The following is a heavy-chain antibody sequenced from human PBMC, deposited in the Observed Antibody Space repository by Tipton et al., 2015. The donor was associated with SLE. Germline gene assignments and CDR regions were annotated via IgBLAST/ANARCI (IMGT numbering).Heavy chain of an antibody. V-gene: IGHV4-39*01. CDR1: GGSISSSSYY. CDR2: INHSGST. D-gene: IGHD1-26*01. Sequence: TLSLTCTVSGGSISSSSYYWSWIRQPPGKGLEWIGEINHSGSTNYNPSLKSRVIISVDTSKNQFSLKLSSVTAADTAVYYCARVPVGSSLREDTFDYWGRGTLVTVSS. J-gene: IGHJ4*02. CDR3: ARVPVGSSLREDTFDY.